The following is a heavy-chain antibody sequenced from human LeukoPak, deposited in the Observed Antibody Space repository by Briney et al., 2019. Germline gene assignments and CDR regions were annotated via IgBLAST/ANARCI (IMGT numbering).Heavy chain of an antibody. CDR2: IYYSGST. V-gene: IGHV4-39*03. J-gene: IGHJ4*02. D-gene: IGHD2-2*02. CDR1: GDSISSGDYY. CDR3: CLGPYIALFDY. Sequence: PSETLSLTCTVSGDSISSGDYYWSWIRQPAGKGLEWIGSIYYSGSTYYNPSLKSRVTISVDTSKNQFSLKLSSVTAADTAVYYCCLGPYIALFDYWGQGTLVTVSS.